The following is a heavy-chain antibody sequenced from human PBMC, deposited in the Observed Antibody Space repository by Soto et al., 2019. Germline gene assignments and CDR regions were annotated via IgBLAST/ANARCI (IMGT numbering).Heavy chain of an antibody. Sequence: GGSLRLSCAASGFTFSSYGMHWVRQAPGKGLEWVAVIWYDGSNKYYADSVKGRFTISRDNSKNTLYLQMNSLRAEDTAVYYCARDRAYYYMDVWGKGTTGTVSS. CDR3: ARDRAYYYMDV. V-gene: IGHV3-33*01. CDR2: IWYDGSNK. CDR1: GFTFSSYG. J-gene: IGHJ6*03.